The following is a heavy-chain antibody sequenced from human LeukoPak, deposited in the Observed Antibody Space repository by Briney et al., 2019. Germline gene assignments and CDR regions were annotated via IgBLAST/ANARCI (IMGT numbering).Heavy chain of an antibody. CDR3: AREGRGYCSSTSCYLTYYFDY. Sequence: SQTLSLTSAISGDSVSSNSAAWNWIRQSPSRGLEWLGRTYYRSKWYNDYAVSVKSRITINPDTSKNQFSLQLNSVTPEDTAVYYCAREGRGYCSSTSCYLTYYFDYWGQGTLVTVSS. D-gene: IGHD2-2*01. V-gene: IGHV6-1*01. CDR1: GDSVSSNSAA. CDR2: TYYRSKWYN. J-gene: IGHJ4*02.